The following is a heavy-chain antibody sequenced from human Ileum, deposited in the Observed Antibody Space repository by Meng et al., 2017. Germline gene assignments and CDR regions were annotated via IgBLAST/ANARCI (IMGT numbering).Heavy chain of an antibody. CDR1: GGSFSGYY. CDR3: ARTRRGSSGWYMGY. V-gene: IGHV4-34*01. J-gene: IGHJ4*02. Sequence: QVQQTQCSAGLLKPSETLSLTGAVYGGSFSGYYWSWIRQPPGKGLEWIGEINHSGSTNYNPSLKSRVTISVDTSKNQFSLKLSSVTAADTAVYYCARTRRGSSGWYMGYWGQGTLVTVSS. D-gene: IGHD6-19*01. CDR2: INHSGST.